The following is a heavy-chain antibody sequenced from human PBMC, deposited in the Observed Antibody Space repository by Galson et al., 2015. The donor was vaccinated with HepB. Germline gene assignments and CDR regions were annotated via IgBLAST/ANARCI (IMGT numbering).Heavy chain of an antibody. CDR1: GGSISSSSYY. D-gene: IGHD6-13*01. V-gene: IGHV4-39*01. Sequence: LSLTCTVSGGSISSSSYYWDWIRQSPGKGLEWIGNIYYSGSTYYNPSLKSRVTISVDTSKNQFSLKLSSVTAADTAVYYCARRWEGATGFDYWGQGTLVTVSS. J-gene: IGHJ4*02. CDR3: ARRWEGATGFDY. CDR2: IYYSGST.